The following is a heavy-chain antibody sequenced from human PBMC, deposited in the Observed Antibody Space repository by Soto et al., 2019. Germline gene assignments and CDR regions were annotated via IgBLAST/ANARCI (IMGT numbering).Heavy chain of an antibody. CDR3: ARGPMVTAHGWTDY. V-gene: IGHV4-59*01. D-gene: IGHD5-18*01. CDR2: IYYSGST. Sequence: SETLSLTCTVSGGSISSYYWSWIRQPPGKGLEWIGYIYYSGSTNYNPSLKSRVTISVDTSKNQFSLKLSSVTAADTAVYYCARGPMVTAHGWTDYWGQGTLVTSPQ. CDR1: GGSISSYY. J-gene: IGHJ4*02.